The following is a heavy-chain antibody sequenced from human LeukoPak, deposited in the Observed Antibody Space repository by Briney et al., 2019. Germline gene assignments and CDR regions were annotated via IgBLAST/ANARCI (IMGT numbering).Heavy chain of an antibody. Sequence: RGSLRPSCAASGFSFMGDDMHRVRQATGKGLEWVSGIGTAGDTYYSGSVQGRFTISRDNASNSLYLQMNSLRAGGAAVYYCGKSRLYGSGSYHDYWGQGTLVTVSS. V-gene: IGHV3-13*01. CDR1: GFSFMGDD. D-gene: IGHD3-10*01. CDR3: GKSRLYGSGSYHDY. J-gene: IGHJ4*02. CDR2: IGTAGDT.